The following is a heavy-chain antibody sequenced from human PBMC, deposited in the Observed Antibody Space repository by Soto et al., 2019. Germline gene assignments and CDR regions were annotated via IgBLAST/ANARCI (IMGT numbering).Heavy chain of an antibody. J-gene: IGHJ5*02. CDR2: IYYSGGT. CDR1: GGSISSYY. Sequence: SETLSLTCTVSGGSISSYYWSWIRQPPGKGLEWIGYIYYSGGTNYNPSLKSRVTISVDTSKNQFSLKLSSVTAADTAVYYCARDLGAYCTNGVCYNWFDPWGQGTLVTVSS. V-gene: IGHV4-59*01. CDR3: ARDLGAYCTNGVCYNWFDP. D-gene: IGHD2-8*01.